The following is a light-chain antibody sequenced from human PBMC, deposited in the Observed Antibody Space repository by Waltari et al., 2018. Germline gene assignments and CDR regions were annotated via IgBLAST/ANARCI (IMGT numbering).Light chain of an antibody. CDR1: QTVTNK. J-gene: IGKJ3*01. V-gene: IGKV3-15*01. Sequence: DIMMTQSPATLSVSPGDRATLSCGASQTVTNKLAWYQQKPGQAPRLLTYDASTRATGIPARFSGSQSGTEFTLTITSLQSEDFGIYYCQQYNNWPLTFGPGNKVDFK. CDR3: QQYNNWPLT. CDR2: DAS.